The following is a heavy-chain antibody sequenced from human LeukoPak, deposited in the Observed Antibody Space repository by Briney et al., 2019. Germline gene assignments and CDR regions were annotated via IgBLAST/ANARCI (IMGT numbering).Heavy chain of an antibody. Sequence: SVKVSCKASGGTFSSYAISWVRQAPGQGLEWMGGIIPIFGTANYAQKFQGRVTITTDESTSTAYMELSSLRSEDTAVYYCARGWYLDYYFDYWGQGTLVTVSS. CDR2: IIPIFGTA. J-gene: IGHJ4*02. CDR3: ARGWYLDYYFDY. CDR1: GGTFSSYA. V-gene: IGHV1-69*05. D-gene: IGHD2-15*01.